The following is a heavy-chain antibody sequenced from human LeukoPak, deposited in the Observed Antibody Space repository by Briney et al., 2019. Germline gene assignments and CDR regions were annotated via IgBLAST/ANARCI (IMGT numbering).Heavy chain of an antibody. CDR2: INPNSGGT. V-gene: IGHV1-2*04. D-gene: IGHD2-2*01. CDR3: AREKVPGHIPFDI. J-gene: IGHJ3*02. CDR1: GDTFTGYY. Sequence: ASVKVSCNASGDTFTGYYMHWVRQAPGQGVVWRGWINPNSGGTNYAQKFQGWVTMTRDTSISTAYMELSRLRSDDTAVYYCAREKVPGHIPFDIWGEGTMVTVSS.